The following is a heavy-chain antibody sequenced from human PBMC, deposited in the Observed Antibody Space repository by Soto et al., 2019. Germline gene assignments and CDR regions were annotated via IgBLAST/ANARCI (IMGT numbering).Heavy chain of an antibody. CDR1: GYTFTNYG. Sequence: QVQLVQSGAEVREPGASVKVSCKASGYTFTNYGVSWVRQAPGQGLEGMGWIGGYKGNTNYAQKLQGRVTLTTDTTTSTAYMELRSLSSDDTAVYYCAPHTLDTGMPSGYWGQGTLVTVS. D-gene: IGHD5-18*01. V-gene: IGHV1-18*01. CDR2: IGGYKGNT. CDR3: APHTLDTGMPSGY. J-gene: IGHJ4*02.